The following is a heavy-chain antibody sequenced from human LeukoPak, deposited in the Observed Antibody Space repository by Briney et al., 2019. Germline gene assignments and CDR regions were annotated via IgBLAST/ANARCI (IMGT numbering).Heavy chain of an antibody. CDR2: INHSGST. CDR1: GGSFSGYY. J-gene: IGHJ4*02. D-gene: IGHD3-9*01. V-gene: IGHV4-34*01. CDR3: ARRAWNYDILTGYYRYYFDY. Sequence: SETLSLTCAVYGGSFSGYYWSWIRQPPGKGLEWIGEINHSGSTNYNPSLKSRVTISVDTSKNQFSLKLSSVTAADTAVYYCARRAWNYDILTGYYRYYFDYWGQGTLVTVSS.